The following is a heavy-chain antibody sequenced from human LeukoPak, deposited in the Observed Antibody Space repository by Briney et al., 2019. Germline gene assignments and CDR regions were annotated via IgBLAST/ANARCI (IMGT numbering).Heavy chain of an antibody. CDR2: ISSSTSYI. V-gene: IGHV3-21*01. CDR1: GFTFSSYT. CDR3: ARAWATDFDY. J-gene: IGHJ4*02. D-gene: IGHD7-27*01. Sequence: GGSLRLSCAASGFTFSSYTMNWVRQAPGKGLEWVSSISSSTSYIYYADSVKGRFTISRDNAKNSLYLQMNNLRAEDTAVYYCARAWATDFDYWGQGTLVTVSS.